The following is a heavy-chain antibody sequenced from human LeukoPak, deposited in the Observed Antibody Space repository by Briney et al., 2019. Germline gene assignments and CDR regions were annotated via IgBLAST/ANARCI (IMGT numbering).Heavy chain of an antibody. J-gene: IGHJ4*02. CDR2: ISSSGSTI. D-gene: IGHD6-13*01. Sequence: GGSLRLSCAASGFTFSSYEMNWVRQAPGKGLEWVSYISSSGSTIYYADSVKGRFTISRDNSKNTLYLQMNSLRAEDTAVYYCAKDQPSIAAAGIFDYWGQGTLVTVSS. V-gene: IGHV3-48*03. CDR1: GFTFSSYE. CDR3: AKDQPSIAAAGIFDY.